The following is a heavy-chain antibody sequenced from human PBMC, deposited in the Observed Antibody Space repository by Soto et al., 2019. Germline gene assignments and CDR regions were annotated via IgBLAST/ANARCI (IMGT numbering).Heavy chain of an antibody. CDR2: ITSTSNNI. J-gene: IGHJ4*02. Sequence: PGGSLRLSCAASGFIFSDYGMNWARQAPGRGLEWLSHITSTSNNIYYADSVKGRFTISRDNAKNSLYLEMSSLRAEDTAMYYCARWSSAFDYWGRGTLVTVSS. CDR3: ARWSSAFDY. CDR1: GFIFSDYG. V-gene: IGHV3-48*04.